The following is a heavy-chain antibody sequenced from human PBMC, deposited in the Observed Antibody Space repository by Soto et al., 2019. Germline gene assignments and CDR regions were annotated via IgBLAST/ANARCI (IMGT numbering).Heavy chain of an antibody. D-gene: IGHD6-19*01. Sequence: GGSLRLSCAASGFSFSTYGMHWVRQAPGKGLEWVAVISYDGTKKYYADSVKGRFTISRDKSKNTVYLQMDSLRAEDTAVYYCAKGGGWYCDYWGQGTLVTVSS. J-gene: IGHJ4*02. CDR2: ISYDGTKK. CDR3: AKGGGWYCDY. V-gene: IGHV3-30*18. CDR1: GFSFSTYG.